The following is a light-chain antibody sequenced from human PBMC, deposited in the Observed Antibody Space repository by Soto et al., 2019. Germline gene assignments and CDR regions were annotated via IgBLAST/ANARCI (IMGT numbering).Light chain of an antibody. V-gene: IGKV3-11*01. CDR2: DAS. Sequence: EIVLTQSPATLSLSPGERATLSCRASQSVGSSLAWYQQKPGQAPRLLIYDASNRATGIPARFSGSGSGTEFTLTISSLQSEDFAVYYCQQYNNWPPITFGQGTRLEIK. J-gene: IGKJ5*01. CDR3: QQYNNWPPIT. CDR1: QSVGSS.